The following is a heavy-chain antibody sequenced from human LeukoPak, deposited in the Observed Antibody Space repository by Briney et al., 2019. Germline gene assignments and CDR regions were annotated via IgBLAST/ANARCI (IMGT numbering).Heavy chain of an antibody. Sequence: ASVKVSCKASGYIFINYGISWVRQAPGQGLEWMGWISGYSGNTNYAQKVQGRITMTTDTSTSTAYMDLRSLTSDDTAVYYCARDSSSSDDGGYYRLWGQGTLVTVSS. CDR2: ISGYSGNT. D-gene: IGHD3-22*01. V-gene: IGHV1-18*01. J-gene: IGHJ4*02. CDR1: GYIFINYG. CDR3: ARDSSSSDDGGYYRL.